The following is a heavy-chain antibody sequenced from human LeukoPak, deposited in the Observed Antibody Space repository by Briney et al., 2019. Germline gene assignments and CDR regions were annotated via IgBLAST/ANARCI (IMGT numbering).Heavy chain of an antibody. CDR3: AKHEEMATAIDY. Sequence: GGSLRLSCAASGFTFDDYAMSWVRQAPGKGLEWVSAISGSGGSTYYADSVKGRFTISRDNSKNTLYLQMNSLRAEDTAVYYCAKHEEMATAIDYWGQGTLVTVSS. CDR1: GFTFDDYA. J-gene: IGHJ4*02. V-gene: IGHV3-23*01. CDR2: ISGSGGST. D-gene: IGHD5-18*01.